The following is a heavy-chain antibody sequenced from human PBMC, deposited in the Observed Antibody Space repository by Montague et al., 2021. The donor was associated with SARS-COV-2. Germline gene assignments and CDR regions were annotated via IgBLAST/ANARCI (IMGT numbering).Heavy chain of an antibody. CDR2: MHYSGAT. Sequence: SETLSLTCSVSGGSLETSGYYWGWVRQPPGKGQEWIVSMHYSGATFYNPSLKSRVTMSLDTSKNHFSLNLTSVTAADTAVYFCARQLPPYCSTNKCYPYYFDVWGQGALVTVSS. CDR3: ARQLPPYCSTNKCYPYYFDV. V-gene: IGHV4-39*01. J-gene: IGHJ4*02. CDR1: GGSLETSGYY. D-gene: IGHD2-2*01.